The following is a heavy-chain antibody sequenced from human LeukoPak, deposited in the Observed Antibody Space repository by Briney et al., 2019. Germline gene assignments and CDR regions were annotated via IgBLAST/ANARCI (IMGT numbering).Heavy chain of an antibody. CDR3: ATRDQSRTFMVPLDS. CDR2: THRSGDT. V-gene: IGHV4/OR15-8*02. D-gene: IGHD3-10*01. Sequence: SETLSLTCAVHGVSISSGNWWTWVRQPPGKGLEWIGETHRSGDTKYNPSLNSRVTISMDNSKNQLSLNLISVTAADTAMYYCATRDQSRTFMVPLDSWGQGTLVTVSS. CDR1: GVSISSGNW. J-gene: IGHJ4*02.